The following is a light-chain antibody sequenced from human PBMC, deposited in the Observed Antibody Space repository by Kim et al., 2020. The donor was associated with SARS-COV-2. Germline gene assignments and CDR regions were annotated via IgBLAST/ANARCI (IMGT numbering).Light chain of an antibody. V-gene: IGLV6-57*03. CDR2: EDK. Sequence: KTVTISCTRSSGSIASNYVQWYQQRPGSAPTAVIFEDKQRPSGVPDRFSGSIDSSSNSASLTISGLKTEDEADYYCQSYDTANRVFGGGTQLTVL. J-gene: IGLJ3*02. CDR1: SGSIASNY. CDR3: QSYDTANRV.